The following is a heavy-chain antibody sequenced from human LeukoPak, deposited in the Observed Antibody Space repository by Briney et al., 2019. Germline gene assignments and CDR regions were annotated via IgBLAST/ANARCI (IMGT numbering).Heavy chain of an antibody. CDR3: ARGGYLQVGAESNDY. J-gene: IGHJ4*02. V-gene: IGHV4-61*08. CDR2: IYYSGST. D-gene: IGHD1-26*01. Sequence: PSETLSLTCAVSGGSISSGGYYWSWIRQPPGKGLEWIGYIYYSGSTNYNPSLKSRVTISVDTSKNQFSLKLSSVTAADTAVYYCARGGYLQVGAESNDYWGQGTLVTVSS. CDR1: GGSISSGGYY.